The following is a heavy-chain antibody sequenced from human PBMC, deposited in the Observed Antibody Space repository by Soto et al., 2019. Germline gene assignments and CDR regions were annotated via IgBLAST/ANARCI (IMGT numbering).Heavy chain of an antibody. CDR2: IYWAGDK. J-gene: IGHJ6*02. V-gene: IGHV2-5*02. D-gene: IGHD2-21*02. CDR3: VTSPCWGDCLRSYPSHYYYAMDV. CDR1: GFSLNTGGLG. Sequence: QITLKESGPTLVKPTQTLTLTCTFSGFSLNTGGLGVGWIRQPPGKALEWLALIYWAGDKRYSPSLQSRLSITNATSNNQVVFTMTQMDPVDTATYYCVTSPCWGDCLRSYPSHYYYAMDVWGQGNTVTVSS.